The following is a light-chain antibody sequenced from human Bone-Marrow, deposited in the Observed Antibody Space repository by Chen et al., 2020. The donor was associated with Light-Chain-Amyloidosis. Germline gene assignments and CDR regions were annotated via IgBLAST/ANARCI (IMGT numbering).Light chain of an antibody. CDR1: SSNIGINY. J-gene: IGLJ1*01. V-gene: IGLV1-47*01. CDR2: RNN. Sequence: QSVLTHPPSASGTPGQRVTISCSGASSNIGINYVYWYQHFPGAAPNLLIHRNNQRPSGVHARSPPSRAGTSAFPALRGLRAEDMVDSYCAGRYGSLGAYNFASGTKVIIL. CDR3: AGRYGSLGAYN.